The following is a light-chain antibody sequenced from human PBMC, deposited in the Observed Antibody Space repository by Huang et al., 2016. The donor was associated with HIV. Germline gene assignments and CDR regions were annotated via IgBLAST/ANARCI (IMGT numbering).Light chain of an antibody. J-gene: IGKJ2*01. CDR1: QSVTSGF. CDR2: GAS. V-gene: IGKV3-20*01. Sequence: EIVLTQSPGTLPLSPGETATLSCRASQSVTSGFLAWYQHAPGQAPRLLIYGASNRATGVPDRFSGSGSGTDFTLTISRLEPEDFVVYFCQQYDTSPPYTFGQGTKLEVK. CDR3: QQYDTSPPYT.